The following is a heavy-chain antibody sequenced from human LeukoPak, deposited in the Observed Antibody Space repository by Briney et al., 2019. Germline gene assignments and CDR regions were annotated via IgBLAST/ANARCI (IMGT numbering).Heavy chain of an antibody. Sequence: GGSLRLSCAASGFTFSSYAMSWVRQAPGKGLEWVSAISGSSGSTYYADSVKGRFTISRDNSKNTLYLQMNSLRAEDTAVYYCAKGSHDYSNYYFDYWGQGTLVTVSS. V-gene: IGHV3-23*01. J-gene: IGHJ4*02. CDR3: AKGSHDYSNYYFDY. CDR2: ISGSSGST. D-gene: IGHD4-11*01. CDR1: GFTFSSYA.